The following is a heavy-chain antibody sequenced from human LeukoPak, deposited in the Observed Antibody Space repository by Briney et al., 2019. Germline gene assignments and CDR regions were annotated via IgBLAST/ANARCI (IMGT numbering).Heavy chain of an antibody. Sequence: GGSLRISCAASGFTFSSYSMNWVRQAPGKGLEWVSSISSSSSYIYYADSVKGRFTISRDNAKNSLYLQMNSLRAEDTAVYYCARATTVTNDAFDIWGQGTMVTVSS. J-gene: IGHJ3*02. CDR1: GFTFSSYS. CDR3: ARATTVTNDAFDI. D-gene: IGHD4-17*01. V-gene: IGHV3-21*01. CDR2: ISSSSSYI.